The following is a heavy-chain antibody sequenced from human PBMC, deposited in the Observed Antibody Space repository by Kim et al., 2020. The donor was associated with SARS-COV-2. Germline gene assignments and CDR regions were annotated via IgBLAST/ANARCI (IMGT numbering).Heavy chain of an antibody. V-gene: IGHV5-10-1*01. CDR2: IDPSDSYT. CDR1: GYSFTSYW. D-gene: IGHD3-3*01. Sequence: GESLQISCKGSGYSFTSYWISWVRQMPGKGLEWMGRIDPSDSYTNYSPSFQGHVTISADKSISTAYLQWSSLKASDTAMYYCVNGVGQGLRFLEYGMDVWGQGTTVTVSS. J-gene: IGHJ6*02. CDR3: VNGVGQGLRFLEYGMDV.